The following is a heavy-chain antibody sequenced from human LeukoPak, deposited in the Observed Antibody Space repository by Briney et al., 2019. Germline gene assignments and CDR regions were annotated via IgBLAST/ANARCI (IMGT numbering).Heavy chain of an antibody. V-gene: IGHV3-7*01. CDR3: ARDPESSSFDL. D-gene: IGHD6-13*01. J-gene: IGHJ4*02. CDR1: GFSFSTYW. Sequence: GGSLRLSGAASGFSFSTYWMSWVPQTPGKGLEFVANIDQGGSVRNYMDSLKGRCTISRDNAKKSLYLEINSLRADDTAVYYCARDPESSSFDLWGRGALVTVSS. CDR2: IDQGGSVR.